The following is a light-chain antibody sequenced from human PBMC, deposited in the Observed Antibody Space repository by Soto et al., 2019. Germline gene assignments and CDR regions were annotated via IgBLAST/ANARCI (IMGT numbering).Light chain of an antibody. CDR3: QQYDSVLGT. V-gene: IGKV1-5*01. CDR1: QSISIW. CDR2: DAS. J-gene: IGKJ1*01. Sequence: DIQMTQSPSTPSASVGDRVTVTCRASQSISIWLAWYQQKPGKAPNLVIYDASRLESGVPSRFSGSGSGTEFSLTISSLQPDDFATYYCQQYDSVLGTFGPGTKVDI.